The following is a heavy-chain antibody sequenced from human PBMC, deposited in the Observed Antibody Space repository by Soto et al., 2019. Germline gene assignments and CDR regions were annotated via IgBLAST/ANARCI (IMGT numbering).Heavy chain of an antibody. D-gene: IGHD3-16*01. Sequence: EEELVESGGGWVQPGGSLRLSCAASGFMVSTHWMSWFRQAPGKGLEWVAYIKEDGSEKYYADSVKGRFTISRDNAKNSLYVEMDSLRDEDPAVYYCARDKGGRSGMDVWGQGTTVTVSS. J-gene: IGHJ6*02. CDR2: IKEDGSEK. CDR3: ARDKGGRSGMDV. V-gene: IGHV3-7*04. CDR1: GFMVSTHW.